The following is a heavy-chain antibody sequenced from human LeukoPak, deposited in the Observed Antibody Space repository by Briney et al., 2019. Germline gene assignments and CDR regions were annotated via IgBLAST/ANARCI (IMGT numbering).Heavy chain of an antibody. Sequence: GASVKVSCKASGYTFTGYYMHWVRQAPGQGLEWMGWINPNSGGTNYAQKFQGRVTMTRDTSISTAYMELSRPRPDDTAVYYCARDYDYVWGSSRDPAGYWGQGTLVTVSS. V-gene: IGHV1-2*02. CDR2: INPNSGGT. D-gene: IGHD3-16*01. J-gene: IGHJ4*02. CDR3: ARDYDYVWGSSRDPAGY. CDR1: GYTFTGYY.